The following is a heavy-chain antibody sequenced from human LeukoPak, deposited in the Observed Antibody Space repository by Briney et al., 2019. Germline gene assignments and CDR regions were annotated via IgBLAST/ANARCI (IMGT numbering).Heavy chain of an antibody. CDR3: AKGSGSGWYGWFAP. Sequence: PGVSLRLSCAASGFTFSHYAMYWLRQGPGKGLEWVSFLDASGGPTYYADSVKGRFTISRDNSKNTFYLQMNTLRAEDTAVYFCAKGSGSGWYGWFAPWGQGTLVTVSS. CDR2: LDASGGPT. J-gene: IGHJ5*02. CDR1: GFTFSHYA. D-gene: IGHD6-19*01. V-gene: IGHV3-23*01.